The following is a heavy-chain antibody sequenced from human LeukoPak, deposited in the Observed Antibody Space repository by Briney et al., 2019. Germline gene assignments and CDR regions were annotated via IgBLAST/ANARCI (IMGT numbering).Heavy chain of an antibody. V-gene: IGHV3-23*01. J-gene: IGHJ4*02. CDR1: GFTFSSYA. Sequence: GGSLRLSCAASGFTFSSYAMSWVRQAPGKGLEWVSAISGSGGRTYYADSVKGRFTISRDNSKNTLYLQMNSLRAEDTAVYYCAKSPVSSCRGSFCYPFDYWGQGNLVTVSS. CDR2: ISGSGGRT. D-gene: IGHD2-15*01. CDR3: AKSPVSSCRGSFCYPFDY.